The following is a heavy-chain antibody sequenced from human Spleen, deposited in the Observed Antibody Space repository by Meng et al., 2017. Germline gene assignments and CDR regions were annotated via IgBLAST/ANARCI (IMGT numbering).Heavy chain of an antibody. CDR1: GYSFTNYW. CDR3: ARGHGAMAGIAY. CDR2: IYGVDSDT. D-gene: IGHD6-19*01. Sequence: GESLKISCKGSGYSFTNYWIGWVRQMPGKGLEWMGIIYGVDSDTRYSPSFQGQVTISVDKSIRTAYLQWNRLKVSDTAMYYCARGHGAMAGIAYWGQGTLVNVSS. J-gene: IGHJ4*02. V-gene: IGHV5-51*01.